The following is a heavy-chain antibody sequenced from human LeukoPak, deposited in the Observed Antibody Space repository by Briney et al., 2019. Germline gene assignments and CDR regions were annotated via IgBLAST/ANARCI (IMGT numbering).Heavy chain of an antibody. CDR2: IYYSGST. Sequence: SETLSLTCTVSGGSTSSSGYYWGWIRQPPGKGLEWIASIYYSGSTYYNPSLRSRVTLSVDTSKNQFSLRLSSVTAADTAVYYCGRHPDIYPIPPVEYWGQGTLVTVSS. J-gene: IGHJ4*02. CDR1: GGSTSSSGYY. CDR3: GRHPDIYPIPPVEY. D-gene: IGHD2-15*01. V-gene: IGHV4-39*01.